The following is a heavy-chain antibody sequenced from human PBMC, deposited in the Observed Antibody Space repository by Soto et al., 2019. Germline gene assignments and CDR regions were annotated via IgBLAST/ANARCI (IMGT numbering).Heavy chain of an antibody. V-gene: IGHV1-2*02. CDR1: GYTFTSYY. Sequence: ASVKVSCKASGYTFTSYYMHWVRQAPGQGLEWMGWINPNSGGTNYAQKFQGRVTMTRDTSISTAYMELSRLRSDDTAVYYCVRERADGYTTYYFDYWGQGTLVTVSS. CDR2: INPNSGGT. J-gene: IGHJ4*02. D-gene: IGHD6-25*01. CDR3: VRERADGYTTYYFDY.